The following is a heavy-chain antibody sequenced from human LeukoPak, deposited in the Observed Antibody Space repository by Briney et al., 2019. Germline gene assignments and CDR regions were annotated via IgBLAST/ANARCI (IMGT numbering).Heavy chain of an antibody. CDR3: ARSPAYYDFWSGYPSEEYYFDY. J-gene: IGHJ4*02. CDR1: GGTFSSYA. Sequence: ASVKVSCKASGGTFSSYAISWVRQAPGQGLEWMGIINPSGGSTSYAQKFQGRVTMTRDTSTSTVYMELSSLRSEDTAVYYCARSPAYYDFWSGYPSEEYYFDYWGQGTLVTVSS. D-gene: IGHD3-3*01. CDR2: INPSGGST. V-gene: IGHV1-46*01.